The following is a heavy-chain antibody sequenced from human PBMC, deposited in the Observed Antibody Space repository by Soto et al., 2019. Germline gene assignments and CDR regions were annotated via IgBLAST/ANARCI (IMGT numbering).Heavy chain of an antibody. CDR1: GFTFSSYG. V-gene: IGHV3-33*01. Sequence: GGSLRLSCAASGFTFSSYGMHWVRQAPGKGLEWVAVIWYDGSNKYYADSVKGRFTISRDNSKNTLYLQMNSLRAEDTAVYYCARGHWDYVGAFDIWGQGTMVTVSS. J-gene: IGHJ3*02. D-gene: IGHD1-7*01. CDR2: IWYDGSNK. CDR3: ARGHWDYVGAFDI.